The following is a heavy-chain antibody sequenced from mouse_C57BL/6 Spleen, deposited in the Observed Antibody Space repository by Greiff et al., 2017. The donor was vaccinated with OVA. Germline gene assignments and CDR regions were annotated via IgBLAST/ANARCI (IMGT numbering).Heavy chain of an antibody. CDR3: APYRFFAY. Sequence: EVQLQQSGPELVKPGASVKISCKASGYTFTDYYMNWVKQSHGKSLEWIGDINPNNGGTSYNQKFKGKATLTVDKSSITAYMDLLSLTSEDSAVYYCAPYRFFAYWGQGTTLTVSS. CDR2: INPNNGGT. J-gene: IGHJ2*01. CDR1: GYTFTDYY. V-gene: IGHV1-26*01.